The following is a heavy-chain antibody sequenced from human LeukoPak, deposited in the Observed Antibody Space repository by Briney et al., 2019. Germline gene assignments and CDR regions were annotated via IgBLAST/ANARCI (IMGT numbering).Heavy chain of an antibody. Sequence: PSETLSLTCTVSGGSISSYYWSWIRQPPGKGLEWIGYMYYSGRTNYNPSLKSRVTISVDTSKDQFSLKLTSLTAADTAVYYCAGISGSYYLWGQGTLVTVSS. CDR1: GGSISSYY. CDR3: AGISGSYYL. V-gene: IGHV4-59*08. CDR2: MYYSGRT. D-gene: IGHD1-26*01. J-gene: IGHJ4*02.